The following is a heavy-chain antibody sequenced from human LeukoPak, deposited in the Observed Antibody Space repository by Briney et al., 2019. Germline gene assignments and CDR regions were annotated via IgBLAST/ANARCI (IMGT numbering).Heavy chain of an antibody. D-gene: IGHD1-26*01. CDR2: ISYSSSHK. V-gene: IGHV3-21*04. CDR1: GFSFSSNA. CDR3: ASPSGWELLH. J-gene: IGHJ4*02. Sequence: PGGSLRLSCAASGFSFSSNAMNWVRQAPGKGLEWVSGISYSSSHKYYADSVKGRFTISRDNAKNSLYLQMNSLRAEDTAVYYCASPSGWELLHWGQGTLVTVSS.